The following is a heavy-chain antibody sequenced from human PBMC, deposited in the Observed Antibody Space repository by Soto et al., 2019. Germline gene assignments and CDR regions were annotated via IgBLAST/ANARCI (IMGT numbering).Heavy chain of an antibody. CDR2: IYPGDSDT. J-gene: IGHJ5*02. D-gene: IGHD2-2*01. CDR3: ARIPHCSSTSCYFYWFDP. CDR1: GYSFTSYW. V-gene: IGHV5-51*01. Sequence: GESLKISCKGSGYSFTSYWISWVRQMPGKGLEWMGIIYPGDSDTRYSPSFQGQVTISADKSISTAYLQWSSLKASDTAMYYCARIPHCSSTSCYFYWFDPWGQGTLVTVSS.